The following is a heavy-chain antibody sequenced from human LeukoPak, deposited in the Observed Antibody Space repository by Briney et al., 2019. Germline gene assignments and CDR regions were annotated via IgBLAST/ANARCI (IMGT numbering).Heavy chain of an antibody. CDR3: ARDYCSGGSCYGIDY. V-gene: IGHV3-21*01. J-gene: IGHJ4*02. CDR1: GFTFSSYS. D-gene: IGHD2-15*01. CDR2: ISSSSSYI. Sequence: GGSLRLSCAASGFTFSSYSMNWVRQAPGKGLEWVSSISSSSSYIYYADSVKGRFTISRDNAKNSLYLQMNSLRAEDTAVYYCARDYCSGGSCYGIDYWGQGTLVTVSS.